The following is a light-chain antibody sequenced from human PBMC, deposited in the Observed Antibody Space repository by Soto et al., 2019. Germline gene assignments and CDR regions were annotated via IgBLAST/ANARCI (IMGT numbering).Light chain of an antibody. J-gene: IGKJ3*01. CDR1: QSVSSSY. CDR2: GAS. CDR3: QQYGSSPPVT. Sequence: EIVLTQSPGTLSLSPGERATLSCRASQSVSSSYLAWYQQKPGQAPRLLIYGASSRATGIPDRFSGSGSGTDFTLTISRLEPEEFAVYSCQQYGSSPPVTFGPGTKVDIK. V-gene: IGKV3-20*01.